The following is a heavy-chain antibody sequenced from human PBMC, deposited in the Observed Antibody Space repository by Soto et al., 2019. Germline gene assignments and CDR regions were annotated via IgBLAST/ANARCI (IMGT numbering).Heavy chain of an antibody. J-gene: IGHJ4*02. CDR2: ISYDGSNK. Sequence: QVQLVESGGGVVQPGRSLRLSCAASGFTFSSYAMHWVRQAPGKGLEWVAVISYDGSNKYYADSVKGRFTISRDNSKNTLYLQMNSLRAEDTAVYYCARSPSSWSPLVYWGQGTLVTVSS. D-gene: IGHD6-13*01. V-gene: IGHV3-30-3*01. CDR3: ARSPSSWSPLVY. CDR1: GFTFSSYA.